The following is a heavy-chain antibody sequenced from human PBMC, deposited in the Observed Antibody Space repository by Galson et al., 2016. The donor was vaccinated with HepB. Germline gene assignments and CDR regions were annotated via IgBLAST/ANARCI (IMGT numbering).Heavy chain of an antibody. Sequence: PALVKPTQTLTLPCSFSGFSLTTSAMGVGWIRQPPGKALEWLALIYWGDAGLYNPSLKTRLSLTADTSKNQVFLAMTDMDPVDTATYYCAHLDPYSSAWLWGQGTLVTVSS. CDR2: IYWGDAG. J-gene: IGHJ4*02. CDR1: GFSLTTSAMG. V-gene: IGHV2-5*02. CDR3: AHLDPYSSAWL. D-gene: IGHD2-21*01.